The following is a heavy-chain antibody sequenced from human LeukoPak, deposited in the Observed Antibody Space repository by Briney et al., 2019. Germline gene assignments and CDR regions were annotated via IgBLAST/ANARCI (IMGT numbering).Heavy chain of an antibody. V-gene: IGHV3-23*01. CDR2: ISGSGGST. D-gene: IGHD2-15*01. J-gene: IGHJ5*02. Sequence: GGSLRLSCAASGFTVSSNYMSWVRQAPGKGLEWVSAISGSGGSTYYADSVKGRFTISRDNSKNTLYLQMNSLRAEDTAVYYCAKDWDIGNNWFDPWGQGTLVTVSS. CDR1: GFTVSSNY. CDR3: AKDWDIGNNWFDP.